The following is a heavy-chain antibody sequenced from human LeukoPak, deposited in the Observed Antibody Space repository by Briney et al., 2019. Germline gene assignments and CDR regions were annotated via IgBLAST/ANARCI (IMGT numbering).Heavy chain of an antibody. V-gene: IGHV3-30*04. Sequence: QPGRSLRLSCAASGCTFSSYAMHWVRQAPGKGLELVAVISYDGSNKYYADSVKSRFTIPRDNSNNTLYLQMNSLRADHTALYYCARDSGYYGSWSWFDPWGQGTLVTVSS. CDR1: GCTFSSYA. J-gene: IGHJ5*02. CDR2: ISYDGSNK. CDR3: ARDSGYYGSWSWFDP. D-gene: IGHD3-10*01.